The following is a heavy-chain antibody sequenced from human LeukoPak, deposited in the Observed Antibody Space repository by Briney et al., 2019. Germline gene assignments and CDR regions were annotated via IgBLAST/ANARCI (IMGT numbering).Heavy chain of an antibody. CDR3: ARVPQWLVRLGYYFDY. CDR2: INHSGST. V-gene: IGHV4-34*01. J-gene: IGHJ4*02. Sequence: SETLSLTCAVYGGSFSGYYWSWIRQPPGKGLEWIGEINHSGSTNYNPSLKSRVTISVDTSKNQFSLKLSSVTAADTAVYYCARVPQWLVRLGYYFDYWGQGTLVTVSS. CDR1: GGSFSGYY. D-gene: IGHD6-19*01.